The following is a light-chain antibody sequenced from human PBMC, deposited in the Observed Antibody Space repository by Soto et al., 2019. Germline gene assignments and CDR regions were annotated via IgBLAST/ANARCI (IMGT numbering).Light chain of an antibody. CDR2: NTN. Sequence: QAVVNQEPSFSVSPGRTVTLTCGLSSGSVSTSYYPSWYQQTPGQAPRTLIYNTNTRSSGVPDRFSGSILGNKAALTITGAQADDESEYYCVLYMGSGISVFGGGTKLTVL. V-gene: IGLV8-61*01. J-gene: IGLJ2*01. CDR3: VLYMGSGISV. CDR1: SGSVSTSYY.